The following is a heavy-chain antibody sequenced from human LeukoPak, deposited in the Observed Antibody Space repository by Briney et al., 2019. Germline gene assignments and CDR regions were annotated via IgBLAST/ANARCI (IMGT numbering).Heavy chain of an antibody. CDR3: ARQGYSYGSDY. J-gene: IGHJ4*02. CDR2: IYPGDSDT. CDR1: GYIFTHNW. Sequence: PGESLQISCKGSGYIFTHNWLGWVRQMPGKGLEWMGIIYPGDSDTRYSPSFEGQVTISVDKSSSTAYLQWSSLKASDTAMYYCARQGYSYGSDYWGQGTLVTVSS. D-gene: IGHD5-18*01. V-gene: IGHV5-51*01.